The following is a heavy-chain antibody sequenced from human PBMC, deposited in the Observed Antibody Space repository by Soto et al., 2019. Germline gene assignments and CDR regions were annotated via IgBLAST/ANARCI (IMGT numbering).Heavy chain of an antibody. D-gene: IGHD3-3*01. J-gene: IGHJ6*02. V-gene: IGHV3-21*01. CDR1: GFTFSSYS. Sequence: PGGSLRLSCAASGFTFSSYSMNWVRQAPGKGLEWVSSISSSSSYIYYADSVKGRFTISRDNAKNSLYLQMNSLRAEDTAVYYCARVGLRFLEWPPHGDYYYGMDVWGQGTTVTVSS. CDR2: ISSSSSYI. CDR3: ARVGLRFLEWPPHGDYYYGMDV.